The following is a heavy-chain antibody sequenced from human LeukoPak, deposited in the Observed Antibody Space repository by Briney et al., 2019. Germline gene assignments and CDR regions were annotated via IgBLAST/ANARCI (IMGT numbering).Heavy chain of an antibody. J-gene: IGHJ6*03. CDR2: IIPLFGSS. V-gene: IGHV1-69*06. D-gene: IGHD3-3*01. CDR1: GGTYSYFA. CDR3: ARNHNYTDHYNHMDV. Sequence: RWASVKVSCKASGGTYSYFAINWVRQAPGQGLEWMGGIIPLFGSSNYTHKFKGRVTFTADKSTNTVYMHLSSLRFEDTAVYYCARNHNYTDHYNHMDVWGRGTAINVSS.